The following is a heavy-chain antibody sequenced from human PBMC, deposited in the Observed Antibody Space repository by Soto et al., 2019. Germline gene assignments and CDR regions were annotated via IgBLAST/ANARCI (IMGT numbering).Heavy chain of an antibody. CDR3: ARDRAIAAAGTDNWFDP. Sequence: ASVKVSCKASGYTFTSYGISWVRQAPGQGLEWMGWISAYNGNTNYAQKLQGRVTMTTDTSTSTAYMELRSLRSDDTAVYYCARDRAIAAAGTDNWFDPWGQGTLVTVSS. CDR1: GYTFTSYG. CDR2: ISAYNGNT. V-gene: IGHV1-18*01. D-gene: IGHD6-13*01. J-gene: IGHJ5*02.